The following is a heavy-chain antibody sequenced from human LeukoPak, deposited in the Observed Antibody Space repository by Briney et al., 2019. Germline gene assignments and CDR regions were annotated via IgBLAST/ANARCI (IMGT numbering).Heavy chain of an antibody. CDR3: ARDVAAAGTGFRY. D-gene: IGHD6-13*01. CDR2: INPNSGGT. J-gene: IGHJ4*02. Sequence: ASVKVSCKASGYTFTGYYMHWVRQAPGQGLEWMGWINPNSGGTNYAQKFQGRVTMTRDTSISTAYMELSRLRSDDTAVYYCARDVAAAGTGFRYWGQGTLVTVSS. V-gene: IGHV1-2*02. CDR1: GYTFTGYY.